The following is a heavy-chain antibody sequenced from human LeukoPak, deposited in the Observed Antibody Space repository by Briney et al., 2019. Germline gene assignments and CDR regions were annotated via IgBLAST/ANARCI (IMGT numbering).Heavy chain of an antibody. CDR3: ARGIIVGATWGENYNCFDP. J-gene: IGHJ5*02. D-gene: IGHD1-26*01. Sequence: PSETLSLTCTVSGDSISSYYWSWIRQPPGKGLEWIGYMYHSGSTNYNPSLKSRVTISVDTSKNQFSLKLSSVTAADTAVYYCARGIIVGATWGENYNCFDPWGQGTLVTVSS. V-gene: IGHV4-59*01. CDR1: GDSISSYY. CDR2: MYHSGST.